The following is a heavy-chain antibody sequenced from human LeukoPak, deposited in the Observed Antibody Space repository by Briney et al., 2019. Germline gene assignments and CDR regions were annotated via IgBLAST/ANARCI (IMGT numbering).Heavy chain of an antibody. CDR1: GFTFSSYA. D-gene: IGHD2-21*02. J-gene: IGHJ4*02. CDR2: ISYDGSNK. V-gene: IGHV3-30-3*01. CDR3: ARAPAYCGGDCYSATSDY. Sequence: GGSLRLSCAASGFTFSSYAMHWVRQAPGKGLEWVAVISYDGSNKYYADSVMGRFTISRDNSKNTLYLQMNSLRAEDTAVYYCARAPAYCGGDCYSATSDYWGQGTLVTVSS.